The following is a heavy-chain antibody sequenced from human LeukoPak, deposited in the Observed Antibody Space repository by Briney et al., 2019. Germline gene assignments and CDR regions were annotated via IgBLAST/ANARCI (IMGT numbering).Heavy chain of an antibody. Sequence: PGRSLRLSCSTSGFNFGDFTMAWVRQAPGKGLEWVGYIRAKAYGGTAEYGPSVKGRFFVSRDDAKGIAYLQMNSLKSEDTAVYYCTRGSGRFEYWGQGTLVSVSS. V-gene: IGHV3-49*04. CDR2: IRAKAYGGTA. CDR1: GFNFGDFT. J-gene: IGHJ4*02. D-gene: IGHD1-26*01. CDR3: TRGSGRFEY.